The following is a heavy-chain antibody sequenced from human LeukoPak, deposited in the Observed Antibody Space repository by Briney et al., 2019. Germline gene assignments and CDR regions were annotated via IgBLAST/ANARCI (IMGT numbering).Heavy chain of an antibody. CDR1: GFTFDDYA. D-gene: IGHD3-22*01. Sequence: PGGSLRLSCAASGFTFDDYAMHWVRQAPGKGLEWVSGISWNSGSIVYADSVKGRFTISRDNAKNSLYLQMNSLRAEDTAVYYCARDFLHYYDSSGYYDYWGQGTLVTVSS. J-gene: IGHJ4*02. CDR2: ISWNSGSI. V-gene: IGHV3-9*01. CDR3: ARDFLHYYDSSGYYDY.